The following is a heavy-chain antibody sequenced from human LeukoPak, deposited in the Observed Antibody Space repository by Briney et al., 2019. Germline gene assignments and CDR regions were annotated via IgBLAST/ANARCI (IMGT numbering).Heavy chain of an antibody. D-gene: IGHD3-10*01. Sequence: GGSLRLSCAASGFTFSTYAMNWVRQAPGKGLEWVSAISSSGGSTYYADSVKGRFTISRDNSKNTVYLQMNSLRAEDTAVYYCAKNRLAMVGGVDYWGQGTLVTVPS. CDR3: AKNRLAMVGGVDY. CDR2: ISSSGGST. V-gene: IGHV3-23*01. J-gene: IGHJ4*02. CDR1: GFTFSTYA.